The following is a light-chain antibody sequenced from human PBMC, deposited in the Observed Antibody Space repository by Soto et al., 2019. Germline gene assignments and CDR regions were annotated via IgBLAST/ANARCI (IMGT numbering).Light chain of an antibody. CDR1: SSDVGGYNY. J-gene: IGLJ1*01. CDR2: DVS. Sequence: QSALTQPASVSGSPGQSVTISCTGNSSDVGGYNYVSWYQQNAGKAPKLTIYDVSNRPSGVSDRFSGSKSGNTASLTISGLQAEDEADYYCSSYTSGTTRYVFGPGTKLTVL. V-gene: IGLV2-14*03. CDR3: SSYTSGTTRYV.